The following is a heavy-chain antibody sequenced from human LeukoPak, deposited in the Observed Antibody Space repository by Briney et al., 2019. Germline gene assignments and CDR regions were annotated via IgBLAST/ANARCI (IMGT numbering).Heavy chain of an antibody. V-gene: IGHV3-48*04. CDR2: ISSSGSTI. J-gene: IGHJ4*02. CDR1: GFTFSSHG. CDR3: AELGITMIGGV. Sequence: GETLRLSCAASGFTFSSHGMNWVRQAPGKGLERVSYISSSGSTIYYADSVKGRFTISRDNAKNSLYLQMNSLRAEDTAVYYCAELGITMIGGVWGQGTLVTVSS. D-gene: IGHD3-10*02.